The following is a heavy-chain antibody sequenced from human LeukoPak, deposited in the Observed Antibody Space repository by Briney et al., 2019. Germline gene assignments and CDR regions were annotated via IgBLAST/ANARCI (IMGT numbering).Heavy chain of an antibody. CDR1: GFTFDDYA. CDR2: ISWNSGSI. Sequence: GGSLRLSCAASGFTFDDYAMHWVRQAPGKGLEWVPGISWNSGSIGYADSVKGRFTISRDNAKNSLYLQMNSLRAEDMALYYCTRGDYDSSGYTGGFDYWGQGTLVTVSS. J-gene: IGHJ4*02. D-gene: IGHD3-22*01. CDR3: TRGDYDSSGYTGGFDY. V-gene: IGHV3-9*03.